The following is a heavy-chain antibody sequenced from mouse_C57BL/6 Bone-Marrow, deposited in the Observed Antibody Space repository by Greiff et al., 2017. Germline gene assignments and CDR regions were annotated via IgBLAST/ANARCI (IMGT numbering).Heavy chain of an antibody. V-gene: IGHV5-12*01. D-gene: IGHD6-5*01. J-gene: IGHJ4*01. Sequence: EVKLVESGGGLVQPGGSLKLSCEASGYTFSDYYMYWVRQTPEKRLEWVAYISNCGGITYYPATVKGLFTISRDNAKNTLYLQMNRLKSEDTAMYYCARQRAYEGNRWDYAIDYWGQETSVTVSS. CDR1: GYTFSDYY. CDR3: ARQRAYEGNRWDYAIDY. CDR2: ISNCGGIT.